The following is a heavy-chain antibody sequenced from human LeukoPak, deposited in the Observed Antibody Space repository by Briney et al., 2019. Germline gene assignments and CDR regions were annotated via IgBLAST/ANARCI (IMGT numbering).Heavy chain of an antibody. CDR3: AKDYYYDPVDAFDV. CDR1: GFTFSNYA. D-gene: IGHD3-22*01. J-gene: IGHJ3*01. V-gene: IGHV3-23*01. Sequence: GGSLRLSCEASGFTFSNYAMSWVRQAPGKGLEWVSTISVSGSSTYYSDSVKARFIISRDSSKNTLYLQMNSLRVEDTALYYCAKDYYYDPVDAFDVWGHGTMVTVSS. CDR2: ISVSGSST.